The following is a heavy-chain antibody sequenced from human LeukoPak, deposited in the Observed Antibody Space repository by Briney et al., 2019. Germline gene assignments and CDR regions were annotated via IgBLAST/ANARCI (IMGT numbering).Heavy chain of an antibody. V-gene: IGHV1-2*06. Sequence: ASVKVSCKASGYTFTGYYMHWVRQAPGQGLESMGRINPNSGGTNYAQKFQGRVTMTRDTSISTAYMELSRLRSDDTAVYYCARGPPIQSSDFWSGYYDGGVSSVNWFDPWGQGTLVTVSS. J-gene: IGHJ5*02. CDR3: ARGPPIQSSDFWSGYYDGGVSSVNWFDP. D-gene: IGHD3-3*01. CDR2: INPNSGGT. CDR1: GYTFTGYY.